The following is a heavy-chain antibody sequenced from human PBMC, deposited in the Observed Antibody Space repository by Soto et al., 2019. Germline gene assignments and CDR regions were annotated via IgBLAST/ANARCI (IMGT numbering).Heavy chain of an antibody. CDR3: ARVRGDFDY. J-gene: IGHJ4*02. CDR2: IYHSGST. Sequence: PSETLSLTCAVSGGSISSGGYSWSWIRQPPGKGLEWIGYIYHSGSTYYNPSLKSRVTISVDRSKNQFSLKLSSVTAADTAVYYCARVRGDFDYWGQGTLVTVSS. V-gene: IGHV4-30-2*01. CDR1: GGSISSGGYS. D-gene: IGHD3-10*01.